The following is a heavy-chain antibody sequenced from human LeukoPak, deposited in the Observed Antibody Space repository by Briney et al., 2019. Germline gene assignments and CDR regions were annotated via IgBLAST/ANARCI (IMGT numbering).Heavy chain of an antibody. Sequence: ASVKVSCKASGGTFSSYAISWVRQAPGQGLEWMGWISAYNGNTNYAQKLQGRVTMTTDTSTSTAYMELRSLRSDDTAVYYCARAPLGYYGSDWGQGTLVTVSS. CDR1: GGTFSSYA. CDR2: ISAYNGNT. D-gene: IGHD3-10*01. J-gene: IGHJ4*02. CDR3: ARAPLGYYGSD. V-gene: IGHV1-18*01.